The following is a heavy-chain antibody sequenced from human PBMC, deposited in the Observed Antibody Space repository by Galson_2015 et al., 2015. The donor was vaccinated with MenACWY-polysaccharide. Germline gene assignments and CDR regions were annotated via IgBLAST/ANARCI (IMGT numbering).Heavy chain of an antibody. CDR1: GFTFSSYS. Sequence: SLRLSCAASGFTFSSYSMNWVRQAPGKGLEWVSSISSSSSYIYYADSVKGRFTISRDNAKNSLYLQMNSLRAEDTAVYYCARDLSPTYYYDSSGYYSWYFDLWGRGTLVTASS. J-gene: IGHJ2*01. CDR2: ISSSSSYI. CDR3: ARDLSPTYYYDSSGYYSWYFDL. D-gene: IGHD3-22*01. V-gene: IGHV3-21*01.